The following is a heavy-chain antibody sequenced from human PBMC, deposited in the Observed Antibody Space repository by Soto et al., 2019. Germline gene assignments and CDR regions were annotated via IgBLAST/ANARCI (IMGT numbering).Heavy chain of an antibody. Sequence: PGGSLRLSCAASGFTFSSYAMSWVRQAPGKGLEWVSAISGNGGNTYYADSVKGRFTISRDHSKNTLYLQMNSLRAEDTAVFYCAKAYRTYCSSTNFPFDPWGQGILVTVSS. V-gene: IGHV3-23*01. CDR3: AKAYRTYCSSTNFPFDP. D-gene: IGHD2-2*01. CDR2: ISGNGGNT. CDR1: GFTFSSYA. J-gene: IGHJ5*02.